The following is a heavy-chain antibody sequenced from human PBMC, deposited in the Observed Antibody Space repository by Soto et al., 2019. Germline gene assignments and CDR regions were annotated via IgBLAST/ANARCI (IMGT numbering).Heavy chain of an antibody. CDR2: MNPNSGNT. CDR3: ARGARRMWWRLLPD. CDR1: GYTFTSYD. J-gene: IGHJ4*02. V-gene: IGHV1-8*01. D-gene: IGHD2-21*02. Sequence: QVQLVQSGAEVKKPGASVKVSCKASGYTFTSYDINWVRQATGQGLEWMGWMNPNSGNTGYAQKFQGRLTMTRNTSICTAYMELSSLRSEDTAVYYCARGARRMWWRLLPDWGQGTLVTVSS.